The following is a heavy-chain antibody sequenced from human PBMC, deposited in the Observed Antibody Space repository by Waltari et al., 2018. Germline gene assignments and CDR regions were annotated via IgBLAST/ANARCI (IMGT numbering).Heavy chain of an antibody. CDR3: AKDAFSGYDSGILFDY. D-gene: IGHD5-12*01. J-gene: IGHJ4*02. V-gene: IGHV3-23*01. CDR1: GFTFSSYA. CDR2: IRGSGGST. Sequence: EVQLLESGGGLVQPGGSLRLSCEASGFTFSSYAMSWVRPAPGKGLEWVSAIRGSGGSTYYADSVKGRFTISRDNSKNTLYLQMNSLRAEDTAVYYCAKDAFSGYDSGILFDYWGQGTLVTVSS.